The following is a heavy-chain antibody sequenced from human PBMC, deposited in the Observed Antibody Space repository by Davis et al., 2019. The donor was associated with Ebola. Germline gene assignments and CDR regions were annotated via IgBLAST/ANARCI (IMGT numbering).Heavy chain of an antibody. Sequence: PGGSLRLSCASSGFNFSGSAMHWVRQASGKGLEWVGRIRSKANSYATAYAASVKGRFTISRDDSKNTAYLQMNSLKTEDTAVYYCTATVTTDYWGQGTLVTVSS. J-gene: IGHJ4*02. V-gene: IGHV3-73*01. CDR3: TATVTTDY. CDR1: GFNFSGSA. CDR2: IRSKANSYAT. D-gene: IGHD4-17*01.